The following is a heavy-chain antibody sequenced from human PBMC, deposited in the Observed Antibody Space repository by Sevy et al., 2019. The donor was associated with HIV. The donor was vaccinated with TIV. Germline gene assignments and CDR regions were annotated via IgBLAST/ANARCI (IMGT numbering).Heavy chain of an antibody. CDR2: INSDGSIT. Sequence: GGSLRLSCAASGFSFSTYWMHWVRQAPGRGLVWASRINSDGSITTYADSVKRRFTTSRDNAKNTLYLQMNRLRAEDTAVYYCARGLVNGGFDYWGQGTLVTVSS. CDR3: ARGLVNGGFDY. CDR1: GFSFSTYW. J-gene: IGHJ4*02. D-gene: IGHD1-1*01. V-gene: IGHV3-74*01.